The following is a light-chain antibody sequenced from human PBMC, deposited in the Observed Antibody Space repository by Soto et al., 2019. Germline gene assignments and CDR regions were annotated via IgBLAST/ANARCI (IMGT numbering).Light chain of an antibody. CDR1: SSDVGGYNY. J-gene: IGLJ2*01. V-gene: IGLV2-14*01. CDR2: EVS. Sequence: QSALTQPASVSGSPGQSITISCTGTSSDVGGYNYVSWYQQHPSKAPKLLIYEVSNRPSGVSNRFSGSKSGNTASLTISGLQAEDEADYYCSSYTSSSTVVFGGGTKVTVL. CDR3: SSYTSSSTVV.